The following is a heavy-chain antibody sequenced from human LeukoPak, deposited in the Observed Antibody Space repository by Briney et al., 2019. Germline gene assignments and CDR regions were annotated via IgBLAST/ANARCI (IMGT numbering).Heavy chain of an antibody. CDR2: INPNSGGT. CDR1: GYTFTGYY. J-gene: IGHJ4*02. CDR3: ARGSPLYCSGGSCYAF. D-gene: IGHD2-15*01. Sequence: ASVKVSCKASGYTFTGYYMHWVRQAPGQGLEWMGWINPNSGGTNYAQKLQGRVTMTTDTSTSTAYMELRSLRSDDTAVYYCARGSPLYCSGGSCYAFWGQGTLVTVSS. V-gene: IGHV1-2*02.